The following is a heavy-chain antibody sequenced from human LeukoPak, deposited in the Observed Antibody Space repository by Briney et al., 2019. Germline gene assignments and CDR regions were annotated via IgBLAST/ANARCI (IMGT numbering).Heavy chain of an antibody. V-gene: IGHV4-34*01. D-gene: IGHD2-15*01. CDR1: GGSFSGYY. J-gene: IGHJ6*02. Sequence: SETLSLTCAVYGGSFSGYYWSWIRQPPGKGLEWIGEINHSGSTNYNPSLKSRVTISVDTSKSQFSLKLSSVTAADTAVYYCARYCSGGSCPTLHYGMDVWGQGTTVTVSS. CDR2: INHSGST. CDR3: ARYCSGGSCPTLHYGMDV.